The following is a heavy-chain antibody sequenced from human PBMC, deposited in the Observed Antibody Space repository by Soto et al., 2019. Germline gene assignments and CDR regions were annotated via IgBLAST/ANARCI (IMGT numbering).Heavy chain of an antibody. CDR2: ISSSGSTI. V-gene: IGHV3-48*04. CDR1: GFTFSSCS. D-gene: IGHD2-21*02. Sequence: EVQLVESGGGLVQPGGSLRLSCASSGFTFSSCSMNWVRQAPGKGLEWVSYISSSGSTIYYADSVKGRFTISRDNAKNSLYLQMNSLRAEDTAVYYCARDKWAVTALDYWGQGTLVTVSS. CDR3: ARDKWAVTALDY. J-gene: IGHJ4*02.